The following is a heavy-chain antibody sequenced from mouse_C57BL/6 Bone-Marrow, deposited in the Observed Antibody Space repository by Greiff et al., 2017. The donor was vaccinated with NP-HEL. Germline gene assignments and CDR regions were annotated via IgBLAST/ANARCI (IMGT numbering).Heavy chain of an antibody. J-gene: IGHJ3*01. CDR2: INPGSGGT. CDR3: ASCSSSAWFAY. Sequence: QVQLQQSGAELVRPGTSVKVSCKASGYAFTNYLIEWVKQRPGQGLEWIGVINPGSGGTNYNEKFKGKATLTADKSSSTAYMQLSSLTSEDSAVYFCASCSSSAWFAYWGKGTLVTVSA. D-gene: IGHD1-1*01. CDR1: GYAFTNYL. V-gene: IGHV1-54*01.